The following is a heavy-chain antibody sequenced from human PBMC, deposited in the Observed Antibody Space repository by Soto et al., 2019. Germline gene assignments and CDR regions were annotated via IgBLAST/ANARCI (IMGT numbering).Heavy chain of an antibody. CDR3: AKRFGNYWAFDY. V-gene: IGHV3-30*18. Sequence: QVHLVESGGGVVQPGRSLRLSCAASGFSFSTYGMHWVRQAPGKGLEWVAFISNDGSNKYYADSVKGRFTISRDNSKNTRYLQMNSLRAEDTAVYYCAKRFGNYWAFDYWGQGTLVTVSS. CDR1: GFSFSTYG. CDR2: ISNDGSNK. D-gene: IGHD1-26*01. J-gene: IGHJ4*02.